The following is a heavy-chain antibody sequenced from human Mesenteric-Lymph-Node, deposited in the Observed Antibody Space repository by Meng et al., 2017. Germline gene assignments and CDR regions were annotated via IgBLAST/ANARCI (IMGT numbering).Heavy chain of an antibody. CDR3: ARRPTGIDY. V-gene: IGHV4-34*12. J-gene: IGHJ4*02. D-gene: IGHD2-8*02. CDR1: GGSLSGAY. CDR2: IIHGGSP. Sequence: QGQLQEGVAGRLRPSGTLYLTCGVNGGSLSGAYWNWIRQPPGKGLEWIGEIIHGGSPSYNPSLKSRVTISIDTSKNQLSLMLSSVTAADTAVYYCARRPTGIDYWGQGTLVTVSS.